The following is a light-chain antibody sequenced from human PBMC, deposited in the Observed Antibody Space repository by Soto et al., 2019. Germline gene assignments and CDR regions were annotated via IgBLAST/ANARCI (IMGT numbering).Light chain of an antibody. CDR1: SSDVGGYNS. CDR3: SAHTYGALV. J-gene: IGLJ2*01. V-gene: IGLV2-14*01. CDR2: EVS. Sequence: QSALTQPASVSGSPGQSITISCTGTSSDVGGYNSVSWYQQHPGKAPKLIIYEVSSRPSGVSNRFSGSKSGNTASLTISGLQAEDEADYYCSAHTYGALVFGGGTKVTVL.